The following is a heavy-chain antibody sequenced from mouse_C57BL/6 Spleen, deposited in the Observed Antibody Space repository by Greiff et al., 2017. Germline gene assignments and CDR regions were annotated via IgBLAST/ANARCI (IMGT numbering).Heavy chain of an antibody. D-gene: IGHD1-1*01. J-gene: IGHJ1*03. CDR3: TTVVADWYFDV. CDR2: IYPGNSDT. CDR1: GYTFSSYW. V-gene: IGHV1-5*01. Sequence: VQLQQSGTVLARPGASVKMSCKTSGYTFSSYWMHWVKQRPGQGLEWIGAIYPGNSDTSYNQKFKGKAKLTAVTSASTAYMELSSLTNEDSAVYYCTTVVADWYFDVWGTGTTVTVSS.